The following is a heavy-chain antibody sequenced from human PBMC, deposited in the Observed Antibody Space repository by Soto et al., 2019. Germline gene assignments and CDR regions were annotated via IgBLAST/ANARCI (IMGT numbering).Heavy chain of an antibody. V-gene: IGHV4-39*01. J-gene: IGHJ4*02. Sequence: TSETRSLTCTVAGGSISSPHDYWGWIRKSPGRGLEWIGSIYYTGSSYYNPSLKSRITVSVDTSKNQFSLNLTSVTAADTAVYYCARHGLTAYMAYYFDFWGQGTQVTVSS. CDR1: GGSISSPHDY. CDR2: IYYTGSS. D-gene: IGHD3-16*01. CDR3: ARHGLTAYMAYYFDF.